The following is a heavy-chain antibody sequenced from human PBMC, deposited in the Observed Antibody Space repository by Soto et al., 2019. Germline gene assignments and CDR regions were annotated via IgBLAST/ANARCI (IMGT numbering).Heavy chain of an antibody. Sequence: GGSLRLSCAASGFTFDYYGMSWARQAPGKGLEWVSGVNWNGGSTGYADSVKGRFTISRDNAKNSLYLQMNSLRAEDTAVYYCARDPPYGSGTSQNYGMDVWGQGT. CDR2: VNWNGGST. J-gene: IGHJ6*02. CDR3: ARDPPYGSGTSQNYGMDV. CDR1: GFTFDYYG. V-gene: IGHV3-20*04. D-gene: IGHD3-10*01.